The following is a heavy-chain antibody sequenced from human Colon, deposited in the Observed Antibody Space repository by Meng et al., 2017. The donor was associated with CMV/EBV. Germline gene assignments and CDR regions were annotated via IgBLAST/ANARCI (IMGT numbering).Heavy chain of an antibody. Sequence: SQTLSLTCAVYGGSFSGYYWSWIRQPPGKGLEWIGELNHSGSTNYNPSLKSRVTISVDTSKNQFSLKLSSVTAADTAVCYCAREDGYSGYAFDYWGQGTLVTVSS. V-gene: IGHV4-34*01. CDR1: GGSFSGYY. D-gene: IGHD5-12*01. CDR2: LNHSGST. CDR3: AREDGYSGYAFDY. J-gene: IGHJ4*02.